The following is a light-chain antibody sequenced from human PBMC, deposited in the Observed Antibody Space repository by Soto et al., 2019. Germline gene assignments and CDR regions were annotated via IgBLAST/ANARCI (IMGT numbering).Light chain of an antibody. V-gene: IGLV2-23*01. J-gene: IGLJ1*01. CDR2: EDI. Sequence: QSVLTQPASVSGSPGQSITISCSGTSNEVGSYYPVSWYQHHPGRAPQLIIYEDIKRPSGVSDRFSASMSGNTVSLTISGLQADDEADYFCCSYAGRTTPYVFGTGTKVTVL. CDR3: CSYAGRTTPYV. CDR1: SNEVGSYYP.